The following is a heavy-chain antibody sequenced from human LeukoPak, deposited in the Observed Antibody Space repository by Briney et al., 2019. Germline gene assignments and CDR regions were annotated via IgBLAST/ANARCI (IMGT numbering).Heavy chain of an antibody. CDR3: ARDRGNYFDY. CDR1: GFTFSDYA. V-gene: IGHV3-30*04. CDR2: ISYDGSKK. Sequence: GGSLRLSCAASGFTFSDYAMHWVRQAPGKGLEWVAVISYDGSKKYYADSVKGRFTISRDNSKNTVYLQMNSLRAEDTAVYYCARDRGNYFDYWGQGTLVTVSS. J-gene: IGHJ4*02.